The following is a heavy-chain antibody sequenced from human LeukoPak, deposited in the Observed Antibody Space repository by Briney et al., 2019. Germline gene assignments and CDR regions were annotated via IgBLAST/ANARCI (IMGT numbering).Heavy chain of an antibody. Sequence: GGSLRLSCAASGFTFSNAWMSWVRQAPGKGLEWVGRIKSKTDGGTTDYAAPVKGRFTISRDDSKNTLYLQMNSLKTEDTAVYYCTTERYNWNPFPGYYYYYMDVWGKGTTVTVSS. CDR3: TTERYNWNPFPGYYYYYMDV. D-gene: IGHD1-20*01. J-gene: IGHJ6*03. CDR1: GFTFSNAW. CDR2: IKSKTDGGTT. V-gene: IGHV3-15*01.